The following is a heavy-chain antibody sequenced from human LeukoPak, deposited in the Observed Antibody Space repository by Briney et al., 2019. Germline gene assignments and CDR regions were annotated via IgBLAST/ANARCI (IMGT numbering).Heavy chain of an antibody. V-gene: IGHV4-38-2*01. CDR1: GYSISSGYY. J-gene: IGHJ6*03. Sequence: SETLSLTCAVSGYSISSGYYWGWIRQPPGKGLAWIGNIYHSGSTYYNPSLKSRVTISVDTSKNQFSLKLSSVTAADTAMYYCARAGEGGYSGYDYYYHYYMDVWGKGTTVTVSS. D-gene: IGHD5-12*01. CDR2: IYHSGST. CDR3: ARAGEGGYSGYDYYYHYYMDV.